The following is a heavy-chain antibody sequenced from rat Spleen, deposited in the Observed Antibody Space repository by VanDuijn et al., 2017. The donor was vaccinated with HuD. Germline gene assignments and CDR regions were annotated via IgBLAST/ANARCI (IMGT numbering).Heavy chain of an antibody. CDR1: GFTFSDYA. D-gene: IGHD1-9*01. J-gene: IGHJ2*01. Sequence: EVQLVESGGGLVQPGNSLKLSCAASGFTFSDYAMAWVRQSPKKGLEWVATILYDVSSPYYRDSVKGRFTLSRDNAKSTLYLQMDSLRSEDTATYYCATLRHLIHTTSYFDYWGQGVMVTVSS. CDR2: ILYDVSSP. V-gene: IGHV5S10*01. CDR3: ATLRHLIHTTSYFDY.